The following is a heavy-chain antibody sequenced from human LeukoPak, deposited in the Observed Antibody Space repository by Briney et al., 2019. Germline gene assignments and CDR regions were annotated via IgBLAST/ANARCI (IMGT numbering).Heavy chain of an antibody. J-gene: IGHJ4*02. CDR1: GFTFSRYS. Sequence: PGGSLRLSCAASGFTFSRYSMNWVRQAPGKGLEWVSSISSSSSYIYYADSVKGRFTISRDNAKNSLYLQMNSLRAEDTAVYYCARGVGSSGWYDGGYFDYWGQGTLVTVSS. CDR3: ARGVGSSGWYDGGYFDY. CDR2: ISSSSSYI. D-gene: IGHD6-19*01. V-gene: IGHV3-21*01.